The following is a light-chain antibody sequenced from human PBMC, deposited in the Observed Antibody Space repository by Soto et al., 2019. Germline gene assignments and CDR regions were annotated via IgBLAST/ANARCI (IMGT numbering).Light chain of an antibody. CDR3: QQYNTYPWT. V-gene: IGKV1-5*01. CDR2: DAS. Sequence: DFQMTQSPSTLSASVGDRVTITCRASQNIRSRLSWFQQKPGKAPKLLIYDASSLESGVPSRFSGSGSGTEFTLTISSLQPDDFVTYYCQQYNTYPWTFGQGTKVDIK. CDR1: QNIRSR. J-gene: IGKJ1*01.